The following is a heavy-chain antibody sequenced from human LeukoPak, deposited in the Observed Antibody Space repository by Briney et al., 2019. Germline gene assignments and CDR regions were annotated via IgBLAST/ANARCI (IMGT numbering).Heavy chain of an antibody. CDR2: IWYDGSNK. CDR1: GFTFSSYG. CDR3: AKATSRFVVYYFDY. J-gene: IGHJ4*02. D-gene: IGHD5-12*01. V-gene: IGHV3-33*06. Sequence: GGSLRLSCAASGFTFSSYGMHWVRQAPGKGLEWVAVIWYDGSNKYYADSVKGRFTISRDNFKNTLYLQMNSLRAEDTAVYYCAKATSRFVVYYFDYWGQGTLVTVSS.